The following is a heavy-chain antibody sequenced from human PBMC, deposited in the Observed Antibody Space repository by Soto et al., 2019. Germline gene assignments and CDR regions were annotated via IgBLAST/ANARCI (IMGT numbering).Heavy chain of an antibody. V-gene: IGHV4-34*01. CDR2: INHSGST. CDR1: GGSFSGYY. D-gene: IGHD6-19*01. CDR3: ARAVAGAFYYYYYVIDV. Sequence: SETLSLTCAVYGGSFSGYYWSWIRQPPGKGLERIGEINHSGSTNYNPSLKSRVTISVDTSKNQFSLKLSSVTAADTAVYYCARAVAGAFYYYYYVIDVWGRGTTDTVSS. J-gene: IGHJ6*02.